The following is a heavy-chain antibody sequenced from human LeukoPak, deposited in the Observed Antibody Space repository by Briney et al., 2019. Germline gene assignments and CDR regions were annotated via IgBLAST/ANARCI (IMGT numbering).Heavy chain of an antibody. CDR2: ISGSGGST. Sequence: PGGSLRLSCAVSGFTVSGNYMSWVRQAPGKGLEWVSAISGSGGSTYYADSVKGRFTISRDNSKNTLYLQMNSLRAEDTAVYYCAKKSSSIAVAGTLGGLFDWGQGTLVTVSS. D-gene: IGHD6-19*01. J-gene: IGHJ4*02. CDR3: AKKSSSIAVAGTLGGLFD. V-gene: IGHV3-23*01. CDR1: GFTVSGNY.